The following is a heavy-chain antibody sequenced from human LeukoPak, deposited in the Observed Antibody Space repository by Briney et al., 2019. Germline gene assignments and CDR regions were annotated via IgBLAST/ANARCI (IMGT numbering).Heavy chain of an antibody. D-gene: IGHD3-10*01. CDR1: GGSISSYY. J-gene: IGHJ3*02. V-gene: IGHV4-59*12. CDR3: ARELMVRGGIDAFDI. CDR2: IYYSGST. Sequence: SETLSLTCTVSGGSISSYYWSWIRQPPGKGLEWIGYIYYSGSTNYNPSLKSRVTISLDTSKNQFSLKLSSVTAADTAVYYCARELMVRGGIDAFDIWGQGTMVTVSS.